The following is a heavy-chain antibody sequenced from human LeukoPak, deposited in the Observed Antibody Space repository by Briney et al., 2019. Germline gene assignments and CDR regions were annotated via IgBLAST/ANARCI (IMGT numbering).Heavy chain of an antibody. Sequence: GGSLRLSCAASGFTFTNYAMTWVRQAPGKGLECVSSISDTYATTYYTDSVKGRCTISRDNSKNTVYLQLNNLRAEDTAVYFCVRHDSFIPFWGQGTLVTVSS. D-gene: IGHD2-21*01. CDR3: VRHDSFIPF. CDR2: ISDTYATT. V-gene: IGHV3-23*01. J-gene: IGHJ4*02. CDR1: GFTFTNYA.